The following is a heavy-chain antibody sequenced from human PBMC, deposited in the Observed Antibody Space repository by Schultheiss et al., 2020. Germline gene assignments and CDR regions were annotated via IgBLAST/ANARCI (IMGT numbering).Heavy chain of an antibody. Sequence: SETLSLTCTVSGGSISSSSYYWGWIRQPPGKGLEWIGYIYYSGSTNYNPSLKSRVTISVDTSKNQFSLKLSSVTAADTAVYYCARDYGGNSYYYYGMDVWGQGTTVTVSS. J-gene: IGHJ6*02. CDR3: ARDYGGNSYYYYGMDV. D-gene: IGHD4-23*01. V-gene: IGHV4-61*05. CDR2: IYYSGST. CDR1: GGSISSSSYY.